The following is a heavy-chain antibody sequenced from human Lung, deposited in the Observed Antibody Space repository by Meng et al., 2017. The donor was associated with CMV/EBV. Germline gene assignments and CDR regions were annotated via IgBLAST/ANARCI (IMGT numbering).Heavy chain of an antibody. Sequence: QVQLQEAGPGLCKPSQNMSLTCIVSGGSIGSGGYYWSWIRQHPGKGLEWIGYIYYTGSTFYNPSLKSRVTISVDTSKNQFSLKLIPATAADTAVYYCAREAGRDGYATPKFDYWGQGTLVTVSS. CDR2: IYYTGST. J-gene: IGHJ4*02. D-gene: IGHD5-24*01. V-gene: IGHV4-31*03. CDR3: AREAGRDGYATPKFDY. CDR1: GGSIGSGGYY.